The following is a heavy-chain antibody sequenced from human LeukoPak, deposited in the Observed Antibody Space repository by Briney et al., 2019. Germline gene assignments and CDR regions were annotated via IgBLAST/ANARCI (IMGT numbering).Heavy chain of an antibody. CDR2: IYYSGST. D-gene: IGHD4-23*01. CDR3: ARYGGNSGFDY. CDR1: GDSISSSSYY. V-gene: IGHV4-39*07. J-gene: IGHJ4*02. Sequence: SETLSLTCTVSGDSISSSSYYWGWIRQPPGKGLEWIGSIYYSGSTYYNPSLKSRVTISVDTSKNQFSLKLSSVTAADTAVYYCARYGGNSGFDYWGQGTLVTVSS.